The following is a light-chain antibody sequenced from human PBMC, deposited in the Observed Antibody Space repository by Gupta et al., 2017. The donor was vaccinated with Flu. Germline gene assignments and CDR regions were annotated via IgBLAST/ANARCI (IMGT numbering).Light chain of an antibody. CDR1: SSNLGAGYD. Sequence: QSGLTQPPSVSGAPGQRLTISCTGGSSNLGAGYDVHWYQQFPGKAPKLLLYGNNHRPSGVPDRFSGSKSGTSASLAITGLQADDEADYFCQSYDISLSGSVFGGGTKLTVL. CDR2: GNN. V-gene: IGLV1-40*01. CDR3: QSYDISLSGSV. J-gene: IGLJ3*02.